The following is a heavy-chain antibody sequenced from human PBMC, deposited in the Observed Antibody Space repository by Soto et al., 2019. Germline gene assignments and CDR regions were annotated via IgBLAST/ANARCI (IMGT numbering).Heavy chain of an antibody. CDR2: ISGYNSNT. CDR3: ASRGSSSWYSVNAFDI. J-gene: IGHJ3*02. V-gene: IGHV1-18*01. Sequence: QVQLVQSGAEVKKPGASVKVSCKASGYTFSSYGISWVRQAPGQGLEWMGWISGYNSNTNYAQKLQGRVTMTTDTITXXAYMELRSLRSDDTAVYYCASRGSSSWYSVNAFDIWGQGTMVTVSS. CDR1: GYTFSSYG. D-gene: IGHD6-13*01.